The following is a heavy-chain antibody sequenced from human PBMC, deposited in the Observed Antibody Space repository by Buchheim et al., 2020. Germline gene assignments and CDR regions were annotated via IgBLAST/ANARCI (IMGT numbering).Heavy chain of an antibody. Sequence: EVQLVASGGGLVQPGGSLRLSCAASGFTFSSYWMSWVRQAPGKGLEWVANIKQDGSEKYYVDSVKGRFTISRDNAKNSLYLQMNSLRAEDTAVYYCASGSSRYYYYYYMDVWGKGTT. V-gene: IGHV3-7*01. CDR1: GFTFSSYW. J-gene: IGHJ6*03. D-gene: IGHD6-13*01. CDR3: ASGSSRYYYYYYMDV. CDR2: IKQDGSEK.